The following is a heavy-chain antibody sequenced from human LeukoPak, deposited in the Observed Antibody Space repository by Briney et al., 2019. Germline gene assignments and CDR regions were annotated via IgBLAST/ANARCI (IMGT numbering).Heavy chain of an antibody. V-gene: IGHV3-30-3*01. CDR2: ISYDGSNK. CDR3: ARDSTQGFFDY. J-gene: IGHJ4*02. CDR1: GFTFSSYA. Sequence: GGSLRLSCAASGFTFSSYAMHWVRQAPGKGLEWVAVISYDGSNKYYADSVKGRFTISRDNSKNTLYLQTNSLRAEDTAVYYCARDSTQGFFDYWGQGTLVTVSS.